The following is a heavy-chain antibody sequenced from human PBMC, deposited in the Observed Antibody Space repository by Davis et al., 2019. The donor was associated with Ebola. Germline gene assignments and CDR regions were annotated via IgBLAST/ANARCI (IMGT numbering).Heavy chain of an antibody. V-gene: IGHV3-73*01. Sequence: GGSLRLSCAASGFTFSSYSMNWVRQASGKGLEWVGRIRSKANSYATAYAASVKGRFTISRDDSKNTAYLQMNSLKTEDTAVYYCTLTVTTIDYWGQGTLVTVSP. CDR3: TLTVTTIDY. CDR2: IRSKANSYAT. D-gene: IGHD4-17*01. CDR1: GFTFSSYS. J-gene: IGHJ4*02.